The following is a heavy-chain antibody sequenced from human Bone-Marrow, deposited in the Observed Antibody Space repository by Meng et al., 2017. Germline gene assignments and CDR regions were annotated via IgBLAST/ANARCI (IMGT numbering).Heavy chain of an antibody. D-gene: IGHD3-10*01. CDR2: IYSGGST. CDR3: AKGGSKLWFGELLGN. J-gene: IGHJ4*02. CDR1: GFTVSSNY. Sequence: GESLKISCAASGFTVSSNYMSWVRQAPGKGLEWVSVIYSGGSTYYADSVKGRFTISRDNSKNTLYLQMNSLRAEDTAVYYCAKGGSKLWFGELLGNWGQGTLVTVSS. V-gene: IGHV3-66*02.